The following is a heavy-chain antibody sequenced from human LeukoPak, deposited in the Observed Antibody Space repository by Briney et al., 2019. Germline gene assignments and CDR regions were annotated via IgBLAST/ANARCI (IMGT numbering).Heavy chain of an antibody. CDR1: GYSISSGYY. CDR3: ARRRLGAARIFDY. Sequence: SETLSLTCTVSGYSISSGYYWSWIRQPPGKGLEWIGEINHSGSTNYNPSLKSRVTISVDTSKNQFSLKLSSVTAADTAVYYCARRRLGAARIFDYWGQGTLVTVSS. V-gene: IGHV4-38-2*02. D-gene: IGHD2-15*01. CDR2: INHSGST. J-gene: IGHJ4*02.